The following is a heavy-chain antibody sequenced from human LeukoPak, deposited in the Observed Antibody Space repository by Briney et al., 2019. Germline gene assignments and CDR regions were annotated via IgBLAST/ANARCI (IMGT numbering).Heavy chain of an antibody. CDR2: TYYRSKWYN. V-gene: IGHV6-1*01. J-gene: IGHJ3*02. Sequence: SQTLSLTCAISADSVSSSSAAWNWIRQSPSRGIEWLGRTYYRSKWYNDYAVSVKSRITINPDTSKNQFSLQLNSMTPEDTAVYYCARGFDTPINAFDIWGQGTKVSVSS. CDR1: ADSVSSSSAA. D-gene: IGHD2-15*01. CDR3: ARGFDTPINAFDI.